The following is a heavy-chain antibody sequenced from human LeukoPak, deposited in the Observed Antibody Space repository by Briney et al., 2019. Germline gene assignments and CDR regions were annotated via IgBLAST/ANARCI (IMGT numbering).Heavy chain of an antibody. D-gene: IGHD2-8*01. CDR1: GFTVSSNY. J-gene: IGHJ4*02. V-gene: IGHV3-53*01. CDR3: AKDRCTNGVCFDY. CDR2: IYSGGST. Sequence: GGSLRLSCAASGFTVSSNYMSWVRQAPGKGLEWVSVIYSGGSTYYADSVKGRFTISRDNSKDTLYLQMNSLRGEDTAVYYCAKDRCTNGVCFDYWGQGTLVSVSS.